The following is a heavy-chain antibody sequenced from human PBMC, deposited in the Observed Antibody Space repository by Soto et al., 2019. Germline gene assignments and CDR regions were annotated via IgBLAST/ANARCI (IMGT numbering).Heavy chain of an antibody. Sequence: QLQLQESGPRLVKPSETLSLTCTVSGGSIISSSYYWGWIRQPPGKGLVWIGSIYYSGSTYYNPSLKSRLTISVDTSKNQFSLKLTSVTAADTAVYYCSSFDKIFGMEDAFDIWGQGTMVTVSS. J-gene: IGHJ3*02. D-gene: IGHD3-3*01. CDR3: SSFDKIFGMEDAFDI. V-gene: IGHV4-39*01. CDR2: IYYSGST. CDR1: GGSIISSSYY.